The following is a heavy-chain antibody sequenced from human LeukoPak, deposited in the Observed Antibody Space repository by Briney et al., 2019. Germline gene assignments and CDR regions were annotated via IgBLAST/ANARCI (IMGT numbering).Heavy chain of an antibody. CDR3: ARLRSKLWRYFDC. Sequence: SDTLSLTCTMSVRSMSNHYGGCIRQTPGKVVEGLGYVYSSGVTDYNPSLKSRVTISIATSKRQFSLSLNSVTAADTAVYYCARLRSKLWRYFDCWGQRTLVTVSS. D-gene: IGHD5-18*01. J-gene: IGHJ4*02. CDR2: VYSSGVT. V-gene: IGHV4-59*07. CDR1: VRSMSNHY.